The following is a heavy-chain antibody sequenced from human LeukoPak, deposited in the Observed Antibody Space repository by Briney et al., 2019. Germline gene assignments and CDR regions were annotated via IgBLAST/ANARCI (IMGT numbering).Heavy chain of an antibody. CDR3: SRHPGIRILGDYGGYARYYYYYSMDV. D-gene: IGHD4-17*01. CDR1: GDTFTSYG. V-gene: IGHV1-18*04. CDR2: ISAYNGNT. J-gene: IGHJ6*04. Sequence: GASVKVSCKASGDTFTSYGISWVRQAPGQGLEWMEWISAYNGNTNYAQKLQGTVTMTTDTSTSTAYMELRSLRSDDTAVYYCSRHPGIRILGDYGGYARYYYYYSMDVWGKGTTVTVSS.